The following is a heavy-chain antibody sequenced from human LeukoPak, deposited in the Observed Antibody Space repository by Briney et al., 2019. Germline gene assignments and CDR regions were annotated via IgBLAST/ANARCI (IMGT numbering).Heavy chain of an antibody. Sequence: PGGSLRLSCAASGFTVSSNYMSWVRQAPGKGLEWVSVIYSGGSTYYADSVKGRFTISRDNSKNTLYLQMNSLRAEDTAVYYCARDNTVACNYYYYGMDVWGQGTTVIVSS. CDR1: GFTVSSNY. D-gene: IGHD6-19*01. V-gene: IGHV3-66*01. J-gene: IGHJ6*02. CDR2: IYSGGST. CDR3: ARDNTVACNYYYYGMDV.